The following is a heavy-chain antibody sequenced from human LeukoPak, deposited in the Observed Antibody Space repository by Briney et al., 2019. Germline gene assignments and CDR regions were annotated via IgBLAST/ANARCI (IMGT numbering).Heavy chain of an antibody. J-gene: IGHJ2*01. D-gene: IGHD1-1*01. CDR2: ISGGGENT. Sequence: GGSLRLSCGASGFTFTSYAMSWIRRAPGEGLEWVSAISGGGENTYYGDSVKGRFTISRDESKNTLYLQMNSLRAEDTATYYCAKPRAMTTGVGRYFDLWGRGTLVTVSS. CDR1: GFTFTSYA. V-gene: IGHV3-23*01. CDR3: AKPRAMTTGVGRYFDL.